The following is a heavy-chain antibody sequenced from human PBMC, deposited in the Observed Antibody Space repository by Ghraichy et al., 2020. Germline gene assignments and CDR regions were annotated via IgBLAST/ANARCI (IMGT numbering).Heavy chain of an antibody. CDR2: IYHSGSI. CDR3: ARVGAAGSYNWFDP. Sequence: SETLSLTCAVSGGSISSSNWWSWVRQPPGKGLEWIGEIYHSGSINYNPSLESRVTISVDKSRNQFSLKLSSVTAADTAVYYCARVGAAGSYNWFDPWGQGTLVTVSS. D-gene: IGHD6-13*01. J-gene: IGHJ5*02. CDR1: GGSISSSNW. V-gene: IGHV4-4*02.